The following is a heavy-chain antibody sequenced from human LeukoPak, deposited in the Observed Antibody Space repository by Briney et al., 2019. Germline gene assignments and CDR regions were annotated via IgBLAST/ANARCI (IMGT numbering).Heavy chain of an antibody. D-gene: IGHD2-2*01. Sequence: GGSLRLSCAAPGFTFSSYAMSWVPQAPGKGLEWVLAISGSGGSTYYADSVKGRFTIFRDNSKNTLYLQMNSVRAEDTAVYYCAKDRNQLPIDYWGQGTLVTVSS. J-gene: IGHJ4*02. CDR1: GFTFSSYA. V-gene: IGHV3-23*01. CDR3: AKDRNQLPIDY. CDR2: ISGSGGST.